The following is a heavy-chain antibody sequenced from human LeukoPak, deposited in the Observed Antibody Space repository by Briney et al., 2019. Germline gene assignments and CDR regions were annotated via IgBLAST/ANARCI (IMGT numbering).Heavy chain of an antibody. V-gene: IGHV3-21*01. CDR3: ARRYGAAAARYYFDY. CDR2: ISSSSSYI. CDR1: GSTFSSYS. J-gene: IGHJ4*02. Sequence: GGSLRLSCAASGSTFSSYSMNWVRQAPGKGLEWVSSISSSSSYIYYADSVKGRFTISRDNAKNSLYLQMNSLRAEDTAVYYCARRYGAAAARYYFDYWGQGTLVTVSS. D-gene: IGHD6-13*01.